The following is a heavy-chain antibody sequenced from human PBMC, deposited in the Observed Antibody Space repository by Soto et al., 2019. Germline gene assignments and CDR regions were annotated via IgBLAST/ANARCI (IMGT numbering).Heavy chain of an antibody. V-gene: IGHV3-30*18. CDR2: ISYDGSNK. D-gene: IGHD3-22*01. J-gene: IGHJ4*02. CDR1: GFTFSSYG. CDR3: AKDKWYYDSSGAIDY. Sequence: GGSLRLSCAASGFTFSSYGMHWVRQAPGKGLEWVAVISYDGSNKYYADSVKGRFTISRDNSKNTLYLQMNSLRAEDTAVYYCAKDKWYYDSSGAIDYWGQGTLVTVS.